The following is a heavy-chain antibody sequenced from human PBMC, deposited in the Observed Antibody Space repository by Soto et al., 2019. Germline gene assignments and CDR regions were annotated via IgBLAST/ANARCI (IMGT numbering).Heavy chain of an antibody. Sequence: GASVKVSCNASGYTFTSYGISWVRQARGQGLEWMGWISAYNGNKNYAQKLQGRVTMPTDTSTSTAYMELKSLRSDDTAVYYCARDYAYYDSSGYYPDAFDIWGQGTMVT. V-gene: IGHV1-18*04. J-gene: IGHJ3*02. CDR1: GYTFTSYG. CDR3: ARDYAYYDSSGYYPDAFDI. D-gene: IGHD3-22*01. CDR2: ISAYNGNK.